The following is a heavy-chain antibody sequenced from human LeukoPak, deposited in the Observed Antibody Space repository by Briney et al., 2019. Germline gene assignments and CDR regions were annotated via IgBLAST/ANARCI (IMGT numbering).Heavy chain of an antibody. CDR3: ARDPGGTWGFDY. CDR1: GYAFTSHG. Sequence: ASVKVSCKASGYAFTSHGLSWARQAPGQGLEWMGWISIYSGNTNYAQKFQDRISMTTDTSTSTAYMELRSLKSDDTAVYYCARDPGGTWGFDYWGQGALVTVSS. V-gene: IGHV1-18*01. CDR2: ISIYSGNT. D-gene: IGHD7-27*01. J-gene: IGHJ4*02.